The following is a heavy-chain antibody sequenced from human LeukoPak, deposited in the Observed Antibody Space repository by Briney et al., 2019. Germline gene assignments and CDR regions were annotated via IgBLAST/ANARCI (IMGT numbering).Heavy chain of an antibody. J-gene: IGHJ6*03. V-gene: IGHV4-61*05. CDR3: ARRARLPGMSYYYYYMDV. D-gene: IGHD3-16*01. CDR1: GGSISTSNYY. Sequence: SETLSLTCTVSGGSISTSNYYWGWIRQPPGKGLEWIGYIYYSGSTNYNPSLKSRVTISVDTSKNQFSLKLSSVTAADTAVYYCARRARLPGMSYYYYYMDVWGKGTTVTVSS. CDR2: IYYSGST.